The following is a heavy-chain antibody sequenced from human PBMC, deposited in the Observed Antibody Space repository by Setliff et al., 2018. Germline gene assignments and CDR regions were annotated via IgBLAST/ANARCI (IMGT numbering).Heavy chain of an antibody. CDR2: IYYSGST. CDR1: GGSISSYY. Sequence: TLSLPCTVSGGSISSYYWSWIRQPPGKRLEWIGYIYYSGSTNYNPSLESRVTISVDTSKNQFSLRLNSATAADTAVYYCARLRGAFDYWGQGTLVTVSS. D-gene: IGHD3-16*01. J-gene: IGHJ4*02. CDR3: ARLRGAFDY. V-gene: IGHV4-59*01.